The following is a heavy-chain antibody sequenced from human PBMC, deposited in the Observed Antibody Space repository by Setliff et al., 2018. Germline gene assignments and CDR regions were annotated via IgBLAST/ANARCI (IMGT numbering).Heavy chain of an antibody. J-gene: IGHJ6*02. V-gene: IGHV1-3*01. CDR3: ARVLEPNYDILTGYYYYYYYGMDV. Sequence: ASVKVSCKASGYTFTSYGISWVRQAPGQGLEWMGWINAGNGNIRYSQNFQGRVTITRDTSASTAYMELSSLTSEDTAIYYCARVLEPNYDILTGYYYYYYYGMDVWGQGTTVTVSS. D-gene: IGHD3-9*01. CDR2: INAGNGNI. CDR1: GYTFTSYG.